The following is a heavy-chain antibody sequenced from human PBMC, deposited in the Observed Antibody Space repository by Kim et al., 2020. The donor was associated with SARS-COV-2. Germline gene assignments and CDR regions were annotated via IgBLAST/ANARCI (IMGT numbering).Heavy chain of an antibody. V-gene: IGHV4-59*13. D-gene: IGHD6-13*01. CDR2: IYYSGST. J-gene: IGHJ5*02. Sequence: SETLSLTCTVSGGSISSYYWSWIRQPPGKGLEWIGYIYYSGSTNYNPSLKSRVTISVDTSKNQFSLKLSSVTAADTAVYYCARVSSSSWYNWFDPWGQGTLVTVSS. CDR3: ARVSSSSWYNWFDP. CDR1: GGSISSYY.